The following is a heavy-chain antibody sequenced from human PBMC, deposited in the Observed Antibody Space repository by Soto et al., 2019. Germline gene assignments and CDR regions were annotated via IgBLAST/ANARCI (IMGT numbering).Heavy chain of an antibody. CDR3: ARGGARGRYNGFAP. Sequence: SETLSLTCTVSNGSMHSYFWNWIRQAPGKGPEWIGLIYYSGGTNYNPSLKSRVTMSVDLSNNQFSLKLTSVTAADTAVYFCARGGARGRYNGFAPWGQGTLVTVSS. D-gene: IGHD1-26*01. CDR1: NGSMHSYF. CDR2: IYYSGGT. J-gene: IGHJ5*02. V-gene: IGHV4-59*01.